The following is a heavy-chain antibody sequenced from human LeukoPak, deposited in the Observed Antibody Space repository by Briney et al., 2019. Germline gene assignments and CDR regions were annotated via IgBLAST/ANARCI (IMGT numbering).Heavy chain of an antibody. CDR1: GGTFSSYA. Sequence: GASVKVSCKASGGTFSSYAISWVRQAPGQGLEWMGGIIPIFGTANYAQKFQGRVTITADESTSTAYMELSSLRSEDTAVYYCARDSLEYSYGQATLWGQGTLVTVSS. CDR2: IIPIFGTA. D-gene: IGHD5-18*01. CDR3: ARDSLEYSYGQATL. J-gene: IGHJ4*02. V-gene: IGHV1-69*01.